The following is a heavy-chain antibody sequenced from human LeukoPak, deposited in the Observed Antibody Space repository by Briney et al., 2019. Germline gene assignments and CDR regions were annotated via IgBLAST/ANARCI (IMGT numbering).Heavy chain of an antibody. V-gene: IGHV3-23*01. D-gene: IGHD2-2*01. Sequence: PGGSLRLSCAASGFTFSSYAMSWVRQAPGKGLEWVSVLSGSGGSTYYADSVKGRFNISRDNSKNTLSLQMNSLRAEDTAVYYCAKQRSTSSYSGMDVRGQGTTVTVSS. CDR1: GFTFSSYA. J-gene: IGHJ6*02. CDR2: LSGSGGST. CDR3: AKQRSTSSYSGMDV.